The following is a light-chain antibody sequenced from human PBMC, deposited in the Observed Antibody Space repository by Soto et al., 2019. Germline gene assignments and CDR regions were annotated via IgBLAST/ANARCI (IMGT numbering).Light chain of an antibody. V-gene: IGLV2-14*01. CDR3: SSFSTRATHVI. CDR1: SSDVGAYDY. CDR2: EVS. Sequence: QSALTQPASVSGSPGQSISISCTGTSSDVGAYDYVSWYQQHPGKAPKLIIFEVSHRPSGISDRFSGSKSGNTASLTISGLRPEDEAEYSCSSFSTRATHVIFGGGTKVTVL. J-gene: IGLJ2*01.